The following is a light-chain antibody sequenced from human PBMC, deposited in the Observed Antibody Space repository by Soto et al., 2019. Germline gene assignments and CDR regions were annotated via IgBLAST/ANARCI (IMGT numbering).Light chain of an antibody. V-gene: IGKV3-20*01. CDR3: QQYGRSPQAAWT. J-gene: IGKJ1*01. CDR1: QSISNNY. CDR2: GAS. Sequence: EVVLTHSTGTLSLSPGERATLSCRASQSISNNYLPWYQQKPGQAPRLLIYGASSRATGTQDRFSGSESGTDFTLTVSRLEPEDFAVYYCQQYGRSPQAAWTFGQGTKLDIK.